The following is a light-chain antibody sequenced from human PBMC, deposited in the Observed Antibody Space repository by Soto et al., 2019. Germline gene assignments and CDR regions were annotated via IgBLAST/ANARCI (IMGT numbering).Light chain of an antibody. Sequence: QLVLTQSPSASASLGASVKLTCTLSSGHNTYAIAWHQQQPEKGPRYLMKLNSDGSHSKGDGIPDRFSGSSSGAERYLTISSLQSEAEADYYCQTWGTGSWVFGGGTKLTVL. CDR3: QTWGTGSWV. V-gene: IGLV4-69*01. CDR1: SGHNTYA. CDR2: LNSDGSH. J-gene: IGLJ3*02.